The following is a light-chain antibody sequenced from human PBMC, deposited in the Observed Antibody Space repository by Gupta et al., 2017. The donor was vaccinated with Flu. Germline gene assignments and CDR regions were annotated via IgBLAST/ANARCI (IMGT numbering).Light chain of an antibody. V-gene: IGKV1-8*01. CDR1: QGISSY. J-gene: IGKJ4*01. Sequence: AIRMTQSPSSFSASTGDRVTITCRASQGISSYLAWYQQKPGKAPKLLIYAASTLQSGVPSRFSGSGSGTDFTLTISCLQSEDFATYYCQREDSYPITFGGGTKVEIK. CDR2: AAS. CDR3: QREDSYPIT.